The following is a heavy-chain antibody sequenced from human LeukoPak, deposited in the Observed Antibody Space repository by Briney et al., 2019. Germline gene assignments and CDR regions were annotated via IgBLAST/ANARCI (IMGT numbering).Heavy chain of an antibody. CDR1: GFTFSDYY. J-gene: IGHJ4*02. CDR2: IYSGGST. V-gene: IGHV3-53*01. Sequence: GGSLRLSCAASGFTFSDYYMSWIRQAPGKGLEWVSVIYSGGSTYYADSVKGRFTISRDNSKNTLYLQMNSLRAEDTAVYYCARGYILDYWGQGTLVTVSS. CDR3: ARGYILDY. D-gene: IGHD5-18*01.